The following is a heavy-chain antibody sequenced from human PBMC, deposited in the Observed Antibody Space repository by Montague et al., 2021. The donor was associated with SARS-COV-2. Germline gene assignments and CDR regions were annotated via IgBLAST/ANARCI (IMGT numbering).Heavy chain of an antibody. J-gene: IGHJ6*02. CDR1: GGSISNYY. D-gene: IGHD3-22*01. CDR3: ARGGGYYSYCLDV. V-gene: IGHV4-59*01. Sequence: SETLSLTCTVSGGSISNYYWSWIRQPPGRGLEWIGYIYYSGSTDYSPSLKSRVTISLDTSKNQFSLKVTSVTAADTAVYYCARGGGYYSYCLDVWGPGTTVTVSS. CDR2: IYYSGST.